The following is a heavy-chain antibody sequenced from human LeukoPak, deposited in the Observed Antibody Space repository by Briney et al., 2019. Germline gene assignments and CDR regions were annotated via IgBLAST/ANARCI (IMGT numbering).Heavy chain of an antibody. CDR3: ARGMYSSGWYPFDY. CDR2: IYSGGST. D-gene: IGHD6-19*01. Sequence: TGGSLRLSCAASGFTVSSYYLSWVRQAPGKGLDWVSVIYSGGSTYYADSVKGRFTISRDNSKNTLYLQMNSLRAEDTAVYYCARGMYSSGWYPFDYWGQGTLVTVSS. V-gene: IGHV3-53*01. J-gene: IGHJ4*02. CDR1: GFTVSSYY.